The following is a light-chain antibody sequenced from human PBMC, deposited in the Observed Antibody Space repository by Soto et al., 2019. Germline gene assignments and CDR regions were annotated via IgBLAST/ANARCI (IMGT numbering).Light chain of an antibody. V-gene: IGKV1-5*01. CDR3: QQYNSYSPRT. CDR2: DAS. CDR1: QSISSW. Sequence: DIKMTQSPSTLSASVGNRVTITCRVSQSISSWLAWYQQKPGKAPKLLIYDASSLESGVPSRFSGSGSGIEFTLTISSPQPDDFATYYCQQYNSYSPRTFGQGTKVDIK. J-gene: IGKJ1*01.